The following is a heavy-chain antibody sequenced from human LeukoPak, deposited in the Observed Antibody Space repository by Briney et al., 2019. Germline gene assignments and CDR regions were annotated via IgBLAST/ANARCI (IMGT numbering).Heavy chain of an antibody. V-gene: IGHV1-69*06. CDR3: ARSMVRGEGHYYYGMDV. CDR1: GGTFSSYA. J-gene: IGHJ6*04. CDR2: IIPIFGTA. D-gene: IGHD3-10*01. Sequence: SVKVSCKASGGTFSSYAISWVRQAPGQGLEWMGGIIPIFGTANYAQKFQGRVTITADKSTSTAYMELSSLRSEDTAVYYCARSMVRGEGHYYYGMDVWGKGTTVTVSS.